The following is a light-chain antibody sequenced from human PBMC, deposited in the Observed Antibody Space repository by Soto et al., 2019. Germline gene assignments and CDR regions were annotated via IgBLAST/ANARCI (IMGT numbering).Light chain of an antibody. CDR3: QTWGTGFVL. Sequence: QLVLTQSPSASASLGASVKLTCTLSSGHSSYAIAWHQQEPQKVPRYLMKVDSDGRHIKGDGIPDRFSGSSSGAERYLTISSLQSEDVADYYCQTWGTGFVLIGGGTKLTVL. CDR1: SGHSSYA. V-gene: IGLV4-69*01. J-gene: IGLJ2*01. CDR2: VDSDGRH.